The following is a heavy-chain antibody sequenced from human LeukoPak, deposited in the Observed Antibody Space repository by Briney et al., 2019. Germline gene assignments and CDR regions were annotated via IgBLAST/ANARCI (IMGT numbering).Heavy chain of an antibody. CDR2: INHSGGT. Sequence: PSETLSLTCAVYGGSFSGYYWSWIRQPPGKGLEWIGEINHSGGTNYNPSLKSRVTISVDTSKSQFSLKLSSATAADTAVYYCATGRSIRYFDYWGQGTLLTVSS. J-gene: IGHJ4*02. CDR1: GGSFSGYY. V-gene: IGHV4-34*01. D-gene: IGHD3-9*01. CDR3: ATGRSIRYFDY.